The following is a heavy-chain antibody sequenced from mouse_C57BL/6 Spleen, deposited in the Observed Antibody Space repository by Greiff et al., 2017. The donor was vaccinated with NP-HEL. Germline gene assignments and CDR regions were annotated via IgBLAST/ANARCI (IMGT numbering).Heavy chain of an antibody. Sequence: EVQLQQSGAELVRPGASVKLSCTASGFNIKDDYMHWVKQRPEQGLEWIGWIDPENGDTEYASKFQGKATITADTSSNTAYLQLSSLTSEDTAVYYCARKGTIVTYYAMDYWGQGTSVTVSS. V-gene: IGHV14-4*01. J-gene: IGHJ4*01. CDR2: IDPENGDT. CDR3: ARKGTIVTYYAMDY. CDR1: GFNIKDDY. D-gene: IGHD2-5*01.